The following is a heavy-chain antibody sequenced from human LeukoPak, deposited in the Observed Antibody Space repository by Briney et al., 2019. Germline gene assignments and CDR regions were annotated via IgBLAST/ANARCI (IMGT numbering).Heavy chain of an antibody. V-gene: IGHV4-59*12. J-gene: IGHJ4*02. CDR2: IYHSGST. CDR3: ARGANYYDSSGSTRHFDY. D-gene: IGHD3-22*01. Sequence: SETLSLTCTVSGGSISSYYWSWIRQPAGKGLEWIGYIYHSGSTYYNPSLKSRVTISVDRSENQFSLKLSSVTAADTAVYYCARGANYYDSSGSTRHFDYWGQGTLVTVSS. CDR1: GGSISSYY.